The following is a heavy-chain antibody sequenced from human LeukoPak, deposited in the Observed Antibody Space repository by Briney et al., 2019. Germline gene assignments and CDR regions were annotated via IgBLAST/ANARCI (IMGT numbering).Heavy chain of an antibody. CDR3: AKGDSSGWYGPNDAFDI. J-gene: IGHJ3*02. V-gene: IGHV3-23*01. D-gene: IGHD6-19*01. CDR2: ISGSGGST. CDR1: GFTFSSYA. Sequence: GGSLRLSCAAAGFTFSSYAMSWVRQAPGKGLEWVSAISGSGGSTYYADSVKGRFTISRDNSKNTLYLQMNSLRAEDTAVYYCAKGDSSGWYGPNDAFDIWGQGTMVTVSS.